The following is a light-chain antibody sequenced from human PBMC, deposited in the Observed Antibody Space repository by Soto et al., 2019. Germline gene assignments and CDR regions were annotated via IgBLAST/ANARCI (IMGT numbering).Light chain of an antibody. Sequence: QSALTQPASVSGSPGQSITISCTGTSSDVGSYKFVSWYQQHPGKAPKLMIYGGSKRPSGVSNRFSGSKSGNTASLTISGLQAEDEADYYCCSYAGSSTLVFGGGTKLTVL. CDR2: GGS. CDR3: CSYAGSSTLV. J-gene: IGLJ2*01. V-gene: IGLV2-23*01. CDR1: SSDVGSYKF.